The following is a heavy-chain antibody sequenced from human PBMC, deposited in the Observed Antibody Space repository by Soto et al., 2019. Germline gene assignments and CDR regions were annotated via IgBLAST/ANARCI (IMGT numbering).Heavy chain of an antibody. CDR1: GGSISSSSYY. D-gene: IGHD3-10*01. CDR2: IYYSGST. CDR3: ASPGDYGSGSYYDY. J-gene: IGHJ4*02. V-gene: IGHV4-39*01. Sequence: SETLSLTCTVSGGSISSSSYYWGWIRQPPGKGPEWIGSIYYSGSTYYNPSLKSRVTISVDTSKNQFSLKLSSVTAADTAVYYCASPGDYGSGSYYDYWGQGTLVTVSS.